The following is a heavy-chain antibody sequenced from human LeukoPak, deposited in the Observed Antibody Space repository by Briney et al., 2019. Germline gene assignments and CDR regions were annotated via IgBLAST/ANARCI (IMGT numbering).Heavy chain of an antibody. CDR3: AREFIAPDCYDRSDPFDY. D-gene: IGHD3-22*01. Sequence: ASVKVSCKASGYTFTSYGISWVRQAPGQGLEWMGWISAYNGNTNYAQKLQGRVTMTTDTSTSTAYMELRSLRSDDTAVYYCAREFIAPDCYDRSDPFDYWGQGTLVTVSS. J-gene: IGHJ4*02. CDR1: GYTFTSYG. CDR2: ISAYNGNT. V-gene: IGHV1-18*01.